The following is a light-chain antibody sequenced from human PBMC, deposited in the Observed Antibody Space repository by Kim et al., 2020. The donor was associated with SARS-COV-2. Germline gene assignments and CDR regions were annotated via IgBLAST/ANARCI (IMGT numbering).Light chain of an antibody. CDR2: GAS. Sequence: DIQMTQSPSSLSASIGDKVTITCRASQGISNYVAWFQQKPGKAPKSLMYGASNLQSGVPSKFSGSGSGTDFTLTINDLQPEDFATYYCQQYYSYPITFGGGTKVDIK. CDR3: QQYYSYPIT. J-gene: IGKJ4*01. CDR1: QGISNY. V-gene: IGKV1-16*02.